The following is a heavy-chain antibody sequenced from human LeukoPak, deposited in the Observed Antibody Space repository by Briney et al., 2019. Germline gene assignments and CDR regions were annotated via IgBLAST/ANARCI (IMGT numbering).Heavy chain of an antibody. CDR3: ARRGYCISSSCSLDY. V-gene: IGHV1-46*01. J-gene: IGHJ4*02. CDR1: GYTFIRYY. CDR2: INPNGAGA. D-gene: IGHD2-2*01. Sequence: ASVKVSCKASGYTFIRYYIHWVRQAPEEGLEWMGIINPNGAGASYAQKFQGRVTLTRDTSTSTVYMDLSSLRSEDTAVYYCARRGYCISSSCSLDYWGQGTLVTVSS.